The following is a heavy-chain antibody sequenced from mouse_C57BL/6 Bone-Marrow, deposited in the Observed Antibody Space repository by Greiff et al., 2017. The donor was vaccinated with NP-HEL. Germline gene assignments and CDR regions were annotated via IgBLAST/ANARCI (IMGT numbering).Heavy chain of an antibody. J-gene: IGHJ4*01. CDR1: GYSFTGYY. V-gene: IGHV1-42*01. Sequence: VQLQQSGPELVKPGASVKISCKASGYSFTGYYMNWVKQSPEKSLEWIGEINPSTGGTTYNQKFKAKATLTVEKSSSTAYMQLKSLTSEDSAVYYCARAIYYDYDNIMDYWGQGTSVTVSS. CDR3: ARAIYYDYDNIMDY. D-gene: IGHD2-4*01. CDR2: INPSTGGT.